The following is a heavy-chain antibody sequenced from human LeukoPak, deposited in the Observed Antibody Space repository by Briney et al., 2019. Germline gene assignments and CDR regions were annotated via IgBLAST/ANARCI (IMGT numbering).Heavy chain of an antibody. CDR1: GFSFSSYA. J-gene: IGHJ4*02. V-gene: IGHV3-23*01. D-gene: IGHD2-15*01. CDR2: ISGSGGST. CDR3: AKTIVVVVAAGYYSDY. Sequence: GGSLRLSCAASGFSFSSYAMSWVRQAPGKGLEWVSGISGSGGSTYYADSVKGRFTISRDNSKNTQYLQMNSLRAEDTAVYYCAKTIVVVVAAGYYSDYWGQGTLVTVSS.